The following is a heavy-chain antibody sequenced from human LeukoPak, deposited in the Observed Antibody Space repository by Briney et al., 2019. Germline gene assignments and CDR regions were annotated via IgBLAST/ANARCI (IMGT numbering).Heavy chain of an antibody. V-gene: IGHV1-46*01. Sequence: ASVKVSCKASGYTFTSYYMHWVRQAPGQGLEWMGIINPSGGSTSYAQKSQGRVTMTRDTSTSTVYMELSSLRSEDTAVYYCAKERQDYNILTGYRAYYFDHWGQGTLVTVSS. CDR2: INPSGGST. CDR3: AKERQDYNILTGYRAYYFDH. J-gene: IGHJ4*02. D-gene: IGHD3-9*01. CDR1: GYTFTSYY.